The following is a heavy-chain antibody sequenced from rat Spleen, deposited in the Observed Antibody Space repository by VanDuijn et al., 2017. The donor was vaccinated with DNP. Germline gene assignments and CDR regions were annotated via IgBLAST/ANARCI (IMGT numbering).Heavy chain of an antibody. Sequence: EVRLVESGGGLVQPGGSLKLSCTASGFTFSDYYMAWVRQAPTKGLEWVTYITYVGGGTYYRDSVKGRFTISRDNAKSTLYLQMNSLRSEDMATYYCARPHGYNNGGFAYWGQGTLVTVSS. CDR1: GFTFSDYY. CDR3: ARPHGYNNGGFAY. V-gene: IGHV5-22*01. J-gene: IGHJ3*01. CDR2: ITYVGGGT. D-gene: IGHD1-4*01.